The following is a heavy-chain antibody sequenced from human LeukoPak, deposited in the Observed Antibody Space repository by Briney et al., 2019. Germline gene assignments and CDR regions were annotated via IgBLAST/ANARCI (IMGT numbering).Heavy chain of an antibody. D-gene: IGHD7-27*01. V-gene: IGHV1-69*06. CDR1: GGTFSSYA. CDR3: ARDQTGTGDLEAYYYYYMDV. J-gene: IGHJ6*03. CDR2: IIPIFGTA. Sequence: SVKVSCKASGGTFSSYAISWVRQAPGQGLEWMGRIIPIFGTATYAQKFQGRVTITADKSASTAYMELSSLSSEDTAVYYCARDQTGTGDLEAYYYYYMDVWGKGTTVTVSS.